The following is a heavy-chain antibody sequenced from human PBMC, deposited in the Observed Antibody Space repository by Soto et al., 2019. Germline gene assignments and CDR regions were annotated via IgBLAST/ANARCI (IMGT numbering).Heavy chain of an antibody. V-gene: IGHV3-15*01. CDR1: GFTFSNAW. CDR3: TTVGLGYCSSTSCRGPYYYYYYGMDV. CDR2: IKSKTDGGTT. J-gene: IGHJ6*02. Sequence: GGSLRLSCAASGFTFSNAWMSWVRQAPGKGLEWVGRIKSKTDGGTTDYAAPVKGRFTISRDDSKNTLYLQMNSLKTEDTAVYYCTTVGLGYCSSTSCRGPYYYYYYGMDVWGQGTTVTVSS. D-gene: IGHD2-2*01.